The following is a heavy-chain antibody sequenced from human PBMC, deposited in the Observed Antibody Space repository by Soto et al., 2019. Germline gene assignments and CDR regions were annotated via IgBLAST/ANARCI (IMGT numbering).Heavy chain of an antibody. CDR1: VFTFSSYG. CDR3: AKVFYAMVRGSMGAFDI. D-gene: IGHD3-10*01. J-gene: IGHJ3*02. Sequence: WWSLRLSCAASVFTFSSYGMHWFRQAPGKGLEWVAVISYDGSNKYYADSVKGRFTISRDNSKNTLYLQMNSLRAEDTAVYYCAKVFYAMVRGSMGAFDIWGQGTMVTVSS. CDR2: ISYDGSNK. V-gene: IGHV3-30*18.